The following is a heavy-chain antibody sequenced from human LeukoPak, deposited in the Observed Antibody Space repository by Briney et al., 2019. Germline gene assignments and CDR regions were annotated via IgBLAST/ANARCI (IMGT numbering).Heavy chain of an antibody. CDR1: GFTFGSYA. D-gene: IGHD6-13*01. Sequence: GGSLRLSCAASGFTFGSYAMSWVRQAPGKGLEWVSAISGSGGSTYYADSVKGRFTISRDNSKNTLYLQMNSLRAEDTAVYYCAKDRVGYSSSWYWFDPWGQGTLVTVSS. J-gene: IGHJ5*02. V-gene: IGHV3-23*01. CDR3: AKDRVGYSSSWYWFDP. CDR2: ISGSGGST.